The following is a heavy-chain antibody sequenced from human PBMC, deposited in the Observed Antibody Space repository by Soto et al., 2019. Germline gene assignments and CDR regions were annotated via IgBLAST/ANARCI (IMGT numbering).Heavy chain of an antibody. D-gene: IGHD2-2*01. CDR3: ARDEASTSSLEY. CDR1: GFTFSSYA. Sequence: QVQLVESGGGVVQPGRSLRLSCAASGFTFSSYAMHWVRQAPGKGLEWVAVISYDGSNKYYADSVKGRFTISRDNSKNTLYLQMNSLRAEDTAVYYGARDEASTSSLEYWGEGTLVTVSS. V-gene: IGHV3-30-3*01. CDR2: ISYDGSNK. J-gene: IGHJ4*02.